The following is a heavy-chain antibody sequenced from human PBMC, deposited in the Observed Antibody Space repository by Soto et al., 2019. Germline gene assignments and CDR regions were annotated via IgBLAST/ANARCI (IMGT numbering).Heavy chain of an antibody. CDR1: GFIFSHYY. J-gene: IGHJ4*02. V-gene: IGHV3-11*06. D-gene: IGHD4-4*01. CDR3: ARLPYSAYNRHFDY. Sequence: VQMVESGGGLVKPGGPLRLSCAASGFIFSHYYMGWIRQAPGKGLEWVSYINPTSGHINYAASVKGRFTISRDNARKSLYLKIKSLAGDAVAMHYGARLPYSAYNRHFDYWGQGTLVTVSS. CDR2: INPTSGHI.